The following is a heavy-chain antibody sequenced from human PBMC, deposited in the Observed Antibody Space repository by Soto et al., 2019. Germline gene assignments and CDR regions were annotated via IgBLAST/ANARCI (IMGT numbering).Heavy chain of an antibody. CDR1: GFTFSTYW. CDR2: IKEDGSDK. D-gene: IGHD1-26*01. CDR3: AREIVGANALYDY. Sequence: GGSLRLSSVGSGFTFSTYWLSWVRQAPGKGLEWVGNIKEDGSDKNYVDSVKGRFTMSRDNAQNSLYLQMSSLRAEDTAVYYCAREIVGANALYDYWGQGTQVTVSS. J-gene: IGHJ4*02. V-gene: IGHV3-7*03.